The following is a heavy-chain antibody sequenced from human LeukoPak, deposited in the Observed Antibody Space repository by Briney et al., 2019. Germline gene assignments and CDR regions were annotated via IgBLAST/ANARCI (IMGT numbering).Heavy chain of an antibody. J-gene: IGHJ5*02. D-gene: IGHD6-19*01. CDR1: GFTFSSYS. Sequence: PGGSLRLSCAASGFTFSSYSMNWVRQAPGKGLEWVSSISSSSSYIYYADSVKGRFTISRDNAKNSLYLQMNSLRAEDTAVYYCARVVAGSGWYSFSWFDPWGQGTLVTVSS. CDR3: ARVVAGSGWYSFSWFDP. V-gene: IGHV3-21*01. CDR2: ISSSSSYI.